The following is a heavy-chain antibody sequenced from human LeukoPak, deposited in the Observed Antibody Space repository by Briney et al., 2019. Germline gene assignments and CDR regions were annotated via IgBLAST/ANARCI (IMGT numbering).Heavy chain of an antibody. J-gene: IGHJ6*03. CDR2: IYYDGST. CDR1: GGSISRSSDY. V-gene: IGHV4-39*07. Sequence: SEILSLTCSVSGGSISRSSDYWGWIRQSPGEGLEWIGTIYYDGSTYYNPSLKSRVTISMDMSRNQFSLRLTSLTAADTAVYYCAREVTTAAHVYYYIDVWGKGTSVTVSS. CDR3: AREVTTAAHVYYYIDV. D-gene: IGHD4-11*01.